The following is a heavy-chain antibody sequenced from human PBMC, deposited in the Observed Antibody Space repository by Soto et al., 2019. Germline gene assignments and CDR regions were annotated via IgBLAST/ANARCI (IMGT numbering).Heavy chain of an antibody. D-gene: IGHD3-16*01. CDR1: GGSISNYY. Sequence: QLQVLESGPGLVRPSETLSLTCNVSGGSISNYYWTLIRQSPEKGLEWIGYMYYNGNINYNPSLKRRVTISIDTSKNEFSLTLKSVNAAHTAVYYCARGGNWFDPWGQGLLVTVAS. CDR3: ARGGNWFDP. J-gene: IGHJ5*02. V-gene: IGHV4-59*01. CDR2: MYYNGNI.